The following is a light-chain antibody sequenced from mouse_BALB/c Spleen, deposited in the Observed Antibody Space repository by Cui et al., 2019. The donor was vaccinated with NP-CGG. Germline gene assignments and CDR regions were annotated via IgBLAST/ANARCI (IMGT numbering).Light chain of an antibody. V-gene: IGLV1*01. Sequence: QAVVTQESALTTSPGETVTLTCRSSTGAVPTSNYANWVQEKPDHLFPGLIGGTNNRAPGVPARFSGSLIGDKAALTITGAQTEDEAIYFCALWYSNHWVFGGGTKLTVL. CDR1: TGAVPTSNY. J-gene: IGLJ1*01. CDR3: ALWYSNHWV. CDR2: GTN.